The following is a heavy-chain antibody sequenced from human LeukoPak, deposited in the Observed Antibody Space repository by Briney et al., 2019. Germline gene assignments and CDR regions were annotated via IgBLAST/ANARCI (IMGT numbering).Heavy chain of an antibody. D-gene: IGHD3-22*01. CDR2: INHSGST. CDR3: ARAPAYYYDSSGYSPNWFDA. CDR1: GGSFSGYY. V-gene: IGHV4-34*01. Sequence: SETLSLTCAAYGGSFSGYYWSWIRQPPGKGLEWIGEINHSGSTNYNPSLKSRVTISVDTSKTQFSLKLSSVTAADTAVYYCARAPAYYYDSSGYSPNWFDAWGQGTLVTVSS. J-gene: IGHJ5*02.